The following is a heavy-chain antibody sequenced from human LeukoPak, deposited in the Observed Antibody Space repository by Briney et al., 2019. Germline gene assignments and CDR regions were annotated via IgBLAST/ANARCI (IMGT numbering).Heavy chain of an antibody. CDR1: GGSFSGYY. V-gene: IGHV4-34*01. D-gene: IGHD3-3*01. J-gene: IGHJ3*02. Sequence: PSETLSLTCAVYGGSFSGYYWSWIRQPPGKGLEWIGEIYHSGSTNYNPSLKSRVTISVDKSKNQFSLKLSSVTAADTAVYYCASGYDFWSGRSDAFDIWGQGTMVTVSS. CDR2: IYHSGST. CDR3: ASGYDFWSGRSDAFDI.